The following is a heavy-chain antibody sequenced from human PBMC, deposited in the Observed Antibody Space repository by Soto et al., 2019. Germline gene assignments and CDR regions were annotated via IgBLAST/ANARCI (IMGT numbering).Heavy chain of an antibody. CDR1: GGSISSGGYY. CDR3: AREVIAAPNGFDP. Sequence: PSETLSLTCTVSGGSISSGGYYWSWIRQHPGKGLEWIGYIYYSGSTYYNPSLKSRVTISVDTSKNQFSLKLSSVTAADTAVYYCAREVIAAPNGFDPWGQGTLVTVSS. V-gene: IGHV4-31*03. D-gene: IGHD6-13*01. CDR2: IYYSGST. J-gene: IGHJ5*02.